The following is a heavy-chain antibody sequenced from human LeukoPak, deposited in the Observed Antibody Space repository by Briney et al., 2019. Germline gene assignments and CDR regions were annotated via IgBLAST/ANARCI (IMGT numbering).Heavy chain of an antibody. V-gene: IGHV1-69*13. CDR1: GGTFSSYA. CDR2: IIPIFGTA. Sequence: SVKVSCKASGGTFSSYAISWVRQAPGQGLEWMGGIIPIFGTANYAQKFQGRVTITADESTSTAYMELSSLTSENTAVYYCARLSRGDILTGYATDDYWGQGTLVTVSS. J-gene: IGHJ4*02. CDR3: ARLSRGDILTGYATDDY. D-gene: IGHD3-9*01.